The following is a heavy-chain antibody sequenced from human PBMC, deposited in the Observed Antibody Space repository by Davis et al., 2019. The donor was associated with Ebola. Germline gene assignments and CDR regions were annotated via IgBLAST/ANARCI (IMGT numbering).Heavy chain of an antibody. D-gene: IGHD2-15*01. CDR1: GFTFSSYW. Sequence: GESLKISCAASGFTFSSYWMHWVRQAPGKGLEWVGFIRSKAYGGTTEYAASVKGRFTISRDDSKSIAYLQMNSLKTEDTAVYYCTRVGPIHCSGGGCYYYYGMDVWGQGTTVTVSS. CDR3: TRVGPIHCSGGGCYYYYGMDV. CDR2: IRSKAYGGTT. J-gene: IGHJ6*02. V-gene: IGHV3-49*04.